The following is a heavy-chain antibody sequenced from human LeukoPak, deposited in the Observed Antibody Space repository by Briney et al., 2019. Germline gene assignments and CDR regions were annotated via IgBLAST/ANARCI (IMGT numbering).Heavy chain of an antibody. CDR2: IRYDGSNK. D-gene: IGHD2-2*02. V-gene: IGHV3-30*02. Sequence: AGGSLRLSCAASGFTFSSYGMRWVRQAPGKGLEWVAFIRYDGSNKYYADSVKGRFTISRDNSKNTLYLQMNSLRAEDTAVYYCAKVDCSSTSCYKAFDYWGQGTLVTVSS. CDR1: GFTFSSYG. CDR3: AKVDCSSTSCYKAFDY. J-gene: IGHJ4*02.